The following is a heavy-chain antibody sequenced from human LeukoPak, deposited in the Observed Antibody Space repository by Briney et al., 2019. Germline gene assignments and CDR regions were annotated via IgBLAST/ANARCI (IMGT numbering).Heavy chain of an antibody. CDR2: TYYSGST. CDR3: ARPQGYQLLDFEY. CDR1: GGSIRSDSYY. Sequence: SETLSLTCTVSGGSIRSDSYYWGWIRQPPGKGLEWIGSTYYSGSTYYNPSLKSRVTISVDTSKNQFSLKLSSVTAADTAVYYCARPQGYQLLDFEYWGQGTLVTVSS. D-gene: IGHD2-2*01. V-gene: IGHV4-39*01. J-gene: IGHJ4*02.